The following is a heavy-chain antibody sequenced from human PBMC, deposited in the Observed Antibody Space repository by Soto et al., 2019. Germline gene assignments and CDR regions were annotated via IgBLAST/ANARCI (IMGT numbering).Heavy chain of an antibody. V-gene: IGHV3-30-3*01. J-gene: IGHJ6*02. CDR3: ARGKWIFGVVNYYGMDV. CDR1: GFTFSSYA. D-gene: IGHD3-3*01. Sequence: PGGSLRLSCAASGFTFSSYAMHWVRQAPGKGLEWVSVISYGGSYKYYADSVKGRFTISRDNAKNSLYLQMNSLRAEDTAVYYCARGKWIFGVVNYYGMDVWGQGTTVTVSS. CDR2: ISYGGSYK.